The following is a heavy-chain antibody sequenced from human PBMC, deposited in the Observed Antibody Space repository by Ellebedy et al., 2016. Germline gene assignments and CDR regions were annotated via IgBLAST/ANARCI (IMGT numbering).Heavy chain of an antibody. J-gene: IGHJ4*02. CDR2: INADGSLK. CDR1: GFTFSSHA. Sequence: GGSLRLSCEASGFTFSSHAMSWVRQAPGKGLEWVANINADGSLKNYADSVKGRFTIPRDNAKNSLYLQMNSLRVEDTAVYYCARDNSRKDDYWGQGTLVTVSS. V-gene: IGHV3-7*03. D-gene: IGHD6-13*01. CDR3: ARDNSRKDDY.